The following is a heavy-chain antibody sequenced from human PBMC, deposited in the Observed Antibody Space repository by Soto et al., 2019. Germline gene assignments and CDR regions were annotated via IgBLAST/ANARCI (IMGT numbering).Heavy chain of an antibody. CDR2: ISGSGGST. J-gene: IGHJ4*02. CDR3: AKDLYTVVVTATPAPFDY. Sequence: GGSLRLSCAASGFTFSSYAMSWVRQAPGKGLEWVSAISGSGGSTYYADSVKGRFTISRDNSKNTLYLQMNSLRAEDTAVYYCAKDLYTVVVTATPAPFDYWGQGTLVTVSS. V-gene: IGHV3-23*01. CDR1: GFTFSSYA. D-gene: IGHD2-21*02.